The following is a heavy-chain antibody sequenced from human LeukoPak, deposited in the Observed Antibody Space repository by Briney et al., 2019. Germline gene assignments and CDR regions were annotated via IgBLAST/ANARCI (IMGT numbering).Heavy chain of an antibody. D-gene: IGHD2-2*01. V-gene: IGHV4-59*02. CDR3: ARVARPQLGYCSSTSCGYPISNWFDP. CDR2: IYYSGST. J-gene: IGHJ5*02. Sequence: GSLRLSCAASGFTVSSNYMSWIRQPPGKGLEWIGYIYYSGSTNYNPSLKSRVTISVDTSKNQFSLKLSSVTAADTAVYYCARVARPQLGYCSSTSCGYPISNWFDPWGQGTLVTVSS. CDR1: GFTVSSNY.